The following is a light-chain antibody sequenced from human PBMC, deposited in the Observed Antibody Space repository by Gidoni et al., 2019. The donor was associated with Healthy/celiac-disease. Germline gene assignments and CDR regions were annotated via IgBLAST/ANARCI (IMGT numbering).Light chain of an antibody. CDR2: AAS. V-gene: IGKV1-39*01. Sequence: DIQMTHSPSSLSASVGDRVTITCRASQSISSYLNWYQQKPGKAPNLLIYAASSLQSGVPSRFSGSGSGTDFTLTISSLQPEDFATYYCQQSYSTPPWTFGQGTKVEIK. J-gene: IGKJ1*01. CDR1: QSISSY. CDR3: QQSYSTPPWT.